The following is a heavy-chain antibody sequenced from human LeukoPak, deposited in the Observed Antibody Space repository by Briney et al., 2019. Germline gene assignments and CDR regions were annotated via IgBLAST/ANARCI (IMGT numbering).Heavy chain of an antibody. Sequence: SETLSLTCTVSGGSFSSYYGTWIRQPAGKGLEWIGRIYSSGSTNYNPSLRSRVTISVDKSKNQFSLNLTSVTAADTGVYHCAREYSSTSGRHFDYWGQGILVTVPS. CDR1: GGSFSSYY. CDR3: AREYSSTSGRHFDY. V-gene: IGHV4-4*07. J-gene: IGHJ4*02. D-gene: IGHD6-6*01. CDR2: IYSSGST.